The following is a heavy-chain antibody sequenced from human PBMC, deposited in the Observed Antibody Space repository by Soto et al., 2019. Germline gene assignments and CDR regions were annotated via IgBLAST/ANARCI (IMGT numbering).Heavy chain of an antibody. D-gene: IGHD3-9*01. V-gene: IGHV1-69*04. CDR1: GGTFSSYT. CDR3: ARDRNDILTGYFDY. CDR2: IIPILGIA. Sequence: ASVKVSCKASGGTFSSYTISWVRQAPGQGLEWMGRIIPILGIANYAQKFQGRVTITADKSTSTAYMELSSLRSEDTAVYYCARDRNDILTGYFDYWGQGTLVTVSS. J-gene: IGHJ4*02.